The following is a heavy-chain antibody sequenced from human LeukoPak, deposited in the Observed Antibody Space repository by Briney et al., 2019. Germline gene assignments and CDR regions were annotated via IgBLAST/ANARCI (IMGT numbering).Heavy chain of an antibody. V-gene: IGHV1-2*02. CDR1: GYTFTGYY. Sequence: GASVKVSCKASGYTFTGYYMHWVRQAPGQGLEWMGWINPNSGDTNYAEKFQGRVTMTRDTSISTAYMDLRRLRSDDTAGYYCARDYSSSSGYFDYWGQGTLVTVSS. D-gene: IGHD6-6*01. J-gene: IGHJ4*02. CDR3: ARDYSSSSGYFDY. CDR2: INPNSGDT.